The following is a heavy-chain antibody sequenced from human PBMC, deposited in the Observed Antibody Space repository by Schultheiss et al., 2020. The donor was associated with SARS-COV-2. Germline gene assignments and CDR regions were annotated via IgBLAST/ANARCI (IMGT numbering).Heavy chain of an antibody. CDR1: GGTFSSYT. Sequence: SVKVSCKASGGTFSSYTISWVRQAPGQGLEWMGRIIPILNIANYAQKFQGRVTITADKSTSTAYMELRSLRSDDTAVYYCARSSGSYYRDWFDPWGQGTLVTVSS. CDR2: IIPILNIA. V-gene: IGHV1-69*02. J-gene: IGHJ5*02. CDR3: ARSSGSYYRDWFDP. D-gene: IGHD1-26*01.